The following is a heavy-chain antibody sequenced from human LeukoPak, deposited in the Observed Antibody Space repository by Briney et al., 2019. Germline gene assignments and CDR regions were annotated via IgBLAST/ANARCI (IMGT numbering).Heavy chain of an antibody. Sequence: SQTLSLTCAISGDSVSSQSAAWNWIRQSPSRGLEWLGRTYYRSKWYIEYAVSVKSRVIINPDTSKNQFNLQVNSVTPEDTAVYFCARSQGHMNVWGKGTTVTVSS. V-gene: IGHV6-1*01. J-gene: IGHJ6*03. CDR1: GDSVSSQSAA. CDR2: TYYRSKWYI. CDR3: ARSQGHMNV.